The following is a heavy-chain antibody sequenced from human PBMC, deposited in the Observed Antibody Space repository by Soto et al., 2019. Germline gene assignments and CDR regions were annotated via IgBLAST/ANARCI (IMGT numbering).Heavy chain of an antibody. Sequence: GGSLRLSCVVSGFPFTSAWLHWGRQAPGKGLEWVARIKSKTSGETRDYAAPVKGRFTISRDDSKNTVWLQMNSLKSEDSAVYYCAADYSGGTYPIDYWGQGRLVTVSS. D-gene: IGHD1-26*01. CDR3: AADYSGGTYPIDY. V-gene: IGHV3-15*07. CDR1: GFPFTSAW. CDR2: IKSKTSGETR. J-gene: IGHJ4*02.